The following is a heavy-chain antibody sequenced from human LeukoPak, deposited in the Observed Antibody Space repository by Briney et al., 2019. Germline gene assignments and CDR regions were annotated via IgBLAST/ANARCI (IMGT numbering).Heavy chain of an antibody. Sequence: GASVKVSCKASGYIFTSYGISWVRQAPGQGLEWLGWINTYNANTNYAQKLQGRVTMTTDTSTNTAYMELRSLRSGDTAVYYCARVKGGDSRDYWGQGTLATVSS. V-gene: IGHV1-18*01. CDR1: GYIFTSYG. D-gene: IGHD2-21*02. CDR3: ARVKGGDSRDY. CDR2: INTYNANT. J-gene: IGHJ4*02.